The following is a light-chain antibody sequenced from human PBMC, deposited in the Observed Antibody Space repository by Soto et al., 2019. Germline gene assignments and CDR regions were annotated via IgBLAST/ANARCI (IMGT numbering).Light chain of an antibody. V-gene: IGKV1-9*01. CDR1: QGISSY. CDR3: QQRNSYPIT. CDR2: TAS. Sequence: DIQLTQSPSFLSASVGARVTIPCRASQGISSYLAWSQQKPGKAPHLLIHTASTLQRGVPSRFSGSGSGTEFTLTISSLQPEDFAPYYCQQRNSYPITFGQGTLLESK. J-gene: IGKJ5*01.